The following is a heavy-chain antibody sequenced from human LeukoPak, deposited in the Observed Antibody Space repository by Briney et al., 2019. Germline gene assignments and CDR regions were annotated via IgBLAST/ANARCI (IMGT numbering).Heavy chain of an antibody. CDR2: IIPIFGTA. Sequence: SVTVSCKASGGTFSSYAISWVRQAPGQGLEWMGRIIPIFGTANYAQKFQGRVTITADKSTSTAYMELSSLRSEDTAVYYCARGYIVATEYYFDYWGQGTLVTVSS. J-gene: IGHJ4*02. V-gene: IGHV1-69*06. CDR3: ARGYIVATEYYFDY. D-gene: IGHD5-12*01. CDR1: GGTFSSYA.